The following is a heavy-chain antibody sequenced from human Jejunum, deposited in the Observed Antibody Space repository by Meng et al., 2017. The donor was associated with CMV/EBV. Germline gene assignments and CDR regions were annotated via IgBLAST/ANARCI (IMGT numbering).Heavy chain of an antibody. CDR3: VRDLTGAYYSDY. CDR1: SVSSSSGT. V-gene: IGHV6-1*01. D-gene: IGHD7-27*01. CDR2: TYYRSKWYT. Sequence: SVSSSSGTWNWIRQSPSRGLEWLGRTYYRSKWYTEYAISVKSRITINPDTSWNQFSLQLNSVAPEDTAVYYCVRDLTGAYYSDYWGQGTLVTVSS. J-gene: IGHJ4*02.